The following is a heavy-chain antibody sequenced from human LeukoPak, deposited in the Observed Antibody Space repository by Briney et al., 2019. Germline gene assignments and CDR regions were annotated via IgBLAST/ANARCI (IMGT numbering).Heavy chain of an antibody. D-gene: IGHD3-9*01. CDR1: GFTFSSYW. Sequence: GGSLRLSCAASGFTFSSYWMSWVRQAPGKGLEWVSSISSSSSYIYYADSVKGRFTISRDNAKNSLYLQMNSLRAEDTALYYCARDTPSYYDILTGYYGRAFDIWGQGTMVTVSS. CDR3: ARDTPSYYDILTGYYGRAFDI. CDR2: ISSSSSYI. J-gene: IGHJ3*02. V-gene: IGHV3-21*01.